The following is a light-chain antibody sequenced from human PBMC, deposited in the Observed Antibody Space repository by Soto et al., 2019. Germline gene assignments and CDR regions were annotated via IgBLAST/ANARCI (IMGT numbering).Light chain of an antibody. V-gene: IGKV3-15*01. CDR1: QSISNN. CDR3: QQYNNWPLT. CDR2: GAT. J-gene: IGKJ4*01. Sequence: ETVMTQSPATLSVPPGERATLSCRAGQSISNNLAWYQQNPGQAPRLLIYGATTRATGIPSRFSGSGSGTEFTLTISSLQSEDFAVYYCQQYNNWPLTFGGGTKVEIK.